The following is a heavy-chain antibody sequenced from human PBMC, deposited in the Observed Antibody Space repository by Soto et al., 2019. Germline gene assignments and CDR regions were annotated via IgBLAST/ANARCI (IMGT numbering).Heavy chain of an antibody. CDR3: ARRPVRGVYVEINWFDP. V-gene: IGHV4-39*01. D-gene: IGHD3-10*01. CDR1: GGSISSSSYY. CDR2: IYYSGST. J-gene: IGHJ5*02. Sequence: QLQLQESGPGLVKPSETLSLTCTVSGGSISSSSYYWGWIRQPPGKGLEWIGSIYYSGSTYYNPSLKSRVPISVDTFQNQFSLKLSSVTAADTAVYYCARRPVRGVYVEINWFDPWGQGTLVTVSS.